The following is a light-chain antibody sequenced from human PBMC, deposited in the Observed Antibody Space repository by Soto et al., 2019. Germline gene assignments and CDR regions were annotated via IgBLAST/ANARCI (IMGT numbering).Light chain of an antibody. CDR3: CSYAGRNTVI. V-gene: IGLV1-47*01. Sequence: QSVLTQPPSASGTPGQRVTISCSGSSSNIGSNYVYWYQQLPGTAPKLLIYRNNQRPSGVPDRFSGSKSGDTASLTISGLQAADEAYYYCCSYAGRNTVIFGGGTKLTVL. CDR1: SSNIGSNY. CDR2: RNN. J-gene: IGLJ2*01.